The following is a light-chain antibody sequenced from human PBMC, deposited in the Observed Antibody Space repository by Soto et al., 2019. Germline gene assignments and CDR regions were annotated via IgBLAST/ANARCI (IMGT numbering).Light chain of an antibody. Sequence: QSVLTQPPPVSGAPGQRVTISCIGSSSNIGAGYDVHWYQQLPGTAPKLLIYGNNKRPSELPARFSGSKSGTSASLTITGLQAEDEADYYSQSYDSSLSGYVFGTGTKVTVL. J-gene: IGLJ1*01. CDR1: SSNIGAGYD. V-gene: IGLV1-40*01. CDR2: GNN. CDR3: QSYDSSLSGYV.